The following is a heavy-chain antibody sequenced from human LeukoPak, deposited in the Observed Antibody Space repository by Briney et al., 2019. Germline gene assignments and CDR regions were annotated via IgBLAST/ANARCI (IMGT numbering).Heavy chain of an antibody. CDR1: GFTVSSNY. CDR2: IYSGGST. V-gene: IGHV3-66*01. CDR3: ARESLSYDSSGYYYERGAFDI. Sequence: GGSLRLSCAASGFTVSSNYMGWVRQAPGKGLEWVSFIYSGGSTYYADSVKGRFTISRDNSKNTLYLQMNSLRAEDTAVYYCARESLSYDSSGYYYERGAFDIWGQGTMVTVSS. J-gene: IGHJ3*02. D-gene: IGHD3-22*01.